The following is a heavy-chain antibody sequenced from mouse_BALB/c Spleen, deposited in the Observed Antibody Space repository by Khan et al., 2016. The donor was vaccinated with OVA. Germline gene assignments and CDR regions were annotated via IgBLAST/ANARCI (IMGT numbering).Heavy chain of an antibody. CDR2: IIYTGYT. CDR1: GDSITSGY. Sequence: EVQLQESGPSLVKPSQTLSLTCSVTGDSITSGYWNWIRKFPGNKLEYMGYIIYTGYTYYNPSLQRRISITRHTSKNQSYLQLHSVTDEDTATDYCGRETYRYAFVYWGQGTLVTVSA. V-gene: IGHV3-8*02. D-gene: IGHD2-12*01. CDR3: GRETYRYAFVY. J-gene: IGHJ3*01.